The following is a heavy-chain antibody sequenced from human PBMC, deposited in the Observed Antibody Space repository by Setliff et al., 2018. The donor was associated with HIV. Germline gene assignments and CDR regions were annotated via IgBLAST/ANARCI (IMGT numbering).Heavy chain of an antibody. CDR3: ARLSGGMVPNY. Sequence: KSSETLSLTCNVSGFSFRNSFYNWGWIRQPPGKGLEWIGTIYYSGTTYYNPSLKSRVTISVDTSKNQISLRLSSVTAADTAVYYCARLSGGMVPNYWGQGTLVTVSS. CDR1: GFSFRNSFYN. CDR2: IYYSGTT. D-gene: IGHD3-10*01. V-gene: IGHV4-39*01. J-gene: IGHJ4*02.